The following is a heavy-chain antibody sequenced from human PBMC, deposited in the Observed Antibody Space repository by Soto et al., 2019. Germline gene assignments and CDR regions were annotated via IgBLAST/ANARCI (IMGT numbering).Heavy chain of an antibody. Sequence: ASVKVSCKASGYTFTSYDINWVRQAPGQGLEWMGGIIPIFGTANYAQKFQGRVTITADESTSTAYMELSSLRSEDTAVYYCARGKDSSGYYYSLFDYWGQGTLVTVSS. J-gene: IGHJ4*02. D-gene: IGHD3-22*01. CDR2: IIPIFGTA. CDR1: GYTFTSYD. V-gene: IGHV1-69*13. CDR3: ARGKDSSGYYYSLFDY.